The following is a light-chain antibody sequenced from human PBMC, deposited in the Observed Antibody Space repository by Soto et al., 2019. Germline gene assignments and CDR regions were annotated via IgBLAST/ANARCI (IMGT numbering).Light chain of an antibody. V-gene: IGKV3D-20*02. CDR2: NTS. CDR3: QQRSSYPRT. CDR1: QSIGDT. Sequence: TQSPATLSVSPGDGATLSCRASQSIGDTLAWYQHKPGQTPRLLIYNTSTRATGIPDRFSGSGSGTDFTLTISRLEPEDFAVYYCQQRSSYPRTFGGGTKVDIK. J-gene: IGKJ4*02.